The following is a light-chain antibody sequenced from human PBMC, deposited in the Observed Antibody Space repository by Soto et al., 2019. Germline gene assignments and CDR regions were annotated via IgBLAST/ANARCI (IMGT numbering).Light chain of an antibody. CDR3: LQDNSYPRP. V-gene: IGKV1-6*01. CDR2: GTS. CDR1: QGIRHD. J-gene: IGKJ1*01. Sequence: AIHFTKSPSALSATVGDRVTITCRAGQGIRHDLGCSQQKPARAPNPLIYGTSNLQSGVPSRFRGSGFGTDFTLTISSLQPEDFATYYCLQDNSYPRPFGHGTRWIS.